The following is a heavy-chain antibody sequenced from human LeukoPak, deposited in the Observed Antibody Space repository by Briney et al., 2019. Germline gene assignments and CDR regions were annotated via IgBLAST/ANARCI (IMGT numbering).Heavy chain of an antibody. J-gene: IGHJ4*02. Sequence: SETLSLTCAVYGGSFSGYYWSWIRQPPGKGLEWIGEINDSGSTSCSPSLKSRVSISVDTSKNQFSLKLSSVTASDTAVYYCARVIDYDISGYYLGYWGQGNRVTVSS. V-gene: IGHV4-34*01. D-gene: IGHD3-22*01. CDR1: GGSFSGYY. CDR2: INDSGST. CDR3: ARVIDYDISGYYLGY.